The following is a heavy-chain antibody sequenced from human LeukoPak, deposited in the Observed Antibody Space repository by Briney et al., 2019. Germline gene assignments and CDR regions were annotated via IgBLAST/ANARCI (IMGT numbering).Heavy chain of an antibody. CDR1: GAPIYTSSSS. V-gene: IGHV4-39*01. CDR3: TTSRTNDCSSPSCYTDY. D-gene: IGHD2-2*02. J-gene: IGHJ4*02. Sequence: PSETLSLTCTVSGAPIYTSSSSWGWIRQPPGKGLEWIASVYYTGSTYYSPSLKSRATISVDTSKNQFSLELNSVTAADTAVYYCTTSRTNDCSSPSCYTDYWGQGTLVTVSS. CDR2: VYYTGST.